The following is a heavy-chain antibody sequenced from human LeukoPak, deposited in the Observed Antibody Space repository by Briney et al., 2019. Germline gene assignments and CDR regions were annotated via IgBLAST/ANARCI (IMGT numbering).Heavy chain of an antibody. CDR2: IYPGDSDA. J-gene: IGHJ4*02. D-gene: IGHD3-10*01. V-gene: IGHV5-51*01. CDR3: ARQTRDGSGSRGYSFDF. CDR1: GYIFTHNW. Sequence: GESLKISCKGSGYIFTHNWIGWVRQMPGKGLEWMGIIYPGDSDARYSPSFEGQVTISVDKSISTAYLQWSSLKASDTAMYYCARQTRDGSGSRGYSFDFWGQGTLVTVSS.